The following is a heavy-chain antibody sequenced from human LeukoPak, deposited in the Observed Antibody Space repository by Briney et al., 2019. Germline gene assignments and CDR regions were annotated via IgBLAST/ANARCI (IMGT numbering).Heavy chain of an antibody. V-gene: IGHV3-7*03. J-gene: IGHJ4*02. CDR1: GFTFSSPW. D-gene: IGHD3-16*01. Sequence: GGSLRLSCAASGFTFSSPWMSWVRRAPGKGLEWVANIKEDGSEKYYVDSVKGRFTISRDNAKNSLSLQMSSLRAEDTAVYYCAKDRLRFSYWGQGTLVTVSS. CDR2: IKEDGSEK. CDR3: AKDRLRFSY.